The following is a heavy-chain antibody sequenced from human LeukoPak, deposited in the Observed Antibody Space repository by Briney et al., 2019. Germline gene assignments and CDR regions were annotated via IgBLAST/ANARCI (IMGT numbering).Heavy chain of an antibody. D-gene: IGHD3-10*01. Sequence: PGGSLRLSCAASGFTFSSYSMNWVRQAPGKGLEWVSSISSSSSYIYYADSVKGRFTISRDNAKNSLYLQMNSLRAEDTAVYYCARDSAVIWFGESFSYFDYWGQGTLVTVSS. CDR1: GFTFSSYS. V-gene: IGHV3-21*01. CDR2: ISSSSSYI. CDR3: ARDSAVIWFGESFSYFDY. J-gene: IGHJ4*02.